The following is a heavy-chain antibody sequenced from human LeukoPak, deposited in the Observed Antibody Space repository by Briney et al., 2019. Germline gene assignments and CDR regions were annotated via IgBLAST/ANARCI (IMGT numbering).Heavy chain of an antibody. CDR2: INHSGST. CDR1: GGSFSGYY. D-gene: IGHD2-2*01. Sequence: PSETLSLTCAVYGGSFSGYYWSWIRQPPGKGLEWIGEINHSGSTNYNPSLKSRVTISVDTSKNQFSLKLSSVTAADTAVYYCARVDVVVPAAIAWFDPWGQGTLVTVSS. J-gene: IGHJ5*02. V-gene: IGHV4-34*01. CDR3: ARVDVVVPAAIAWFDP.